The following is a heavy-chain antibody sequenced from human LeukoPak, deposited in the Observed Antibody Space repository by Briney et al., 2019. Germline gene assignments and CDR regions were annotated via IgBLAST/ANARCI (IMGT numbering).Heavy chain of an antibody. CDR3: AKGHIDY. J-gene: IGHJ4*02. CDR1: GFTFSSYG. V-gene: IGHV3-30*18. Sequence: GGCLRLSCAASGFTFSSYGMHWVRQAPGKGLEWVAVISYDGSNKYYADSVKGRFTISRDNSKNTLYLQMNSLRAEDTAVYYCAKGHIDYWGQGTLVTVSS. CDR2: ISYDGSNK.